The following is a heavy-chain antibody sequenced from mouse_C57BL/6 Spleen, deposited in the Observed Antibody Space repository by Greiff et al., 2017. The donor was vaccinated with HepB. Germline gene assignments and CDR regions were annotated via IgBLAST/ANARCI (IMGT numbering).Heavy chain of an antibody. CDR1: GYTFTSYW. V-gene: IGHV1-52*01. CDR3: AAGNYFDY. D-gene: IGHD1-1*02. J-gene: IGHJ2*01. CDR2: IDPSDSET. Sequence: VQLQQPGAELVRPGSSVKLSCKASGYTFTSYWMHWVKQRPIQGLEWIGNIDPSDSETHYNQKFKDKATLTVDKSSSTAYSQLSSLTSEDSAVYYCAAGNYFDYWGQGTTLTVSS.